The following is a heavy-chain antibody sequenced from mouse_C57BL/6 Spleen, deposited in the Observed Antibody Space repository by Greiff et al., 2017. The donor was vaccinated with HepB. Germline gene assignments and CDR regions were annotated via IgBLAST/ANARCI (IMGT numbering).Heavy chain of an antibody. CDR1: GYAFSSSW. CDR3: ARSPGLLRYYAMDY. V-gene: IGHV1-82*01. Sequence: VQLQQSGPELVKPGASVKISCKASGYAFSSSWMNWVKQRPGKGLEWIGRIYPGDGDTNYNGKFKGKATLTADKSSSTAYMQLSSLTSEDSAVYFCARSPGLLRYYAMDYWGQGTSVTVSS. J-gene: IGHJ4*01. CDR2: IYPGDGDT. D-gene: IGHD1-1*01.